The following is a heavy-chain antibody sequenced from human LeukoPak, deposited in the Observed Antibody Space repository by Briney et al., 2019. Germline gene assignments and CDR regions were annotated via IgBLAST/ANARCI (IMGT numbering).Heavy chain of an antibody. V-gene: IGHV3-11*04. CDR1: GFTFSDYY. D-gene: IGHD3-22*01. CDR3: ARVAYYDSRAQDV. J-gene: IGHJ3*01. CDR2: ISSSGSTI. Sequence: GGSLTLSCAASGFTFSDYYMSWIRQAPGKGLEWVSYISSSGSTIYYADSVKGRFTISRDNAKNSLYLQMNSLRAEDTAVYYCARVAYYDSRAQDVWGQGTMVTVSS.